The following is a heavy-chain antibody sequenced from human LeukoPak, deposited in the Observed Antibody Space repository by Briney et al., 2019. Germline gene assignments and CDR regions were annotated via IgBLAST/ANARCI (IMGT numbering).Heavy chain of an antibody. V-gene: IGHV4-59*08. CDR3: ARHAGNKGSSSLIDY. Sequence: GSLRLSCVASGFTFSTYNMKWVRQAPGKGLEWIAYIYISGTTNYNPSLKSRVTISLDTSKNQVSLKLRSVTATDTAVYYCARHAGNKGSSSLIDYWGQGTLVTVSS. D-gene: IGHD6-6*01. J-gene: IGHJ4*02. CDR1: GFTFSTYN. CDR2: IYISGTT.